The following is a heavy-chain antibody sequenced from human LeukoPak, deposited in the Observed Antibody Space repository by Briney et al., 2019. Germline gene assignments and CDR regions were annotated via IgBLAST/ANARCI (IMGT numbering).Heavy chain of an antibody. Sequence: SETLSLTCTVSGGSISSYYWSWIRQPPGKGLEWIGYIYYSGSTNYNPSLKSRVTISVDTSKNQFSLKLSSVTAADTAVYYCARSYFDWLLGSPSDYYYYYYMDVWGKGTTVTVSS. CDR3: ARSYFDWLLGSPSDYYYYYYMDV. D-gene: IGHD3-9*01. CDR2: IYYSGST. J-gene: IGHJ6*03. CDR1: GGSISSYY. V-gene: IGHV4-59*01.